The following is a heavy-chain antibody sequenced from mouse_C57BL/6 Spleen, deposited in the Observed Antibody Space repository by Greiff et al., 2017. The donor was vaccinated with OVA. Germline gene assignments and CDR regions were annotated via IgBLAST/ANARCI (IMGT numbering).Heavy chain of an antibody. Sequence: EVKLVESGGGLVKPGGSLKLSCAASGFTFSSYTMSWVRQTPEKRLEWVATISGGGGNTYYPDSVKGRFTISRDNAKNTLYLQMSSLRSEDTALYYCARHDGNYIYYYAMDYWGQGTSVTVSS. CDR2: ISGGGGNT. CDR3: ARHDGNYIYYYAMDY. CDR1: GFTFSSYT. D-gene: IGHD2-1*01. V-gene: IGHV5-9*01. J-gene: IGHJ4*01.